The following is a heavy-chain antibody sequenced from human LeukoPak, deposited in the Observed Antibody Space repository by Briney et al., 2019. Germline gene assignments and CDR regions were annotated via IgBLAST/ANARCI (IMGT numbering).Heavy chain of an antibody. D-gene: IGHD3-10*02. CDR1: GFTFSSYA. J-gene: IGHJ6*04. CDR3: AELGITMIGGV. CDR2: ISYDGSHK. Sequence: GSLRLSCAASGFTFSSYAMHWVRQAPGKGLEWVAIISYDGSHKYYADSVKGRFTISRDNSKNTLYLQMNSLRAEDTAVYYCAELGITMIGGVWGKGTTVTISS. V-gene: IGHV3-30*04.